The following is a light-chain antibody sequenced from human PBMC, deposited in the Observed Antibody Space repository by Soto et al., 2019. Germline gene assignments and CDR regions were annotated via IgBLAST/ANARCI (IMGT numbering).Light chain of an antibody. CDR2: DAS. CDR1: QSVSSY. Sequence: EIVLTQSPATLSLSPGERATLSCRASQSVSSYLAWYQQKPGQAPRLLIYDASNRATGIPARFSGSGSGTDFTLTISSLEPEDFAVYYCHQYYSSPQTFGQGTKVEIK. J-gene: IGKJ1*01. CDR3: HQYYSSPQT. V-gene: IGKV3-11*01.